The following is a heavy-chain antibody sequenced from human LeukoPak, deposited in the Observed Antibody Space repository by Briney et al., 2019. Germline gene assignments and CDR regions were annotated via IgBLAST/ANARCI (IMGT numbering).Heavy chain of an antibody. CDR2: MNPNSGNT. Sequence: ASVKVSCKASGYTFTSYDINWVRQATGQGLEWMGWMNPNSGNTGYAQKFQGRVTMTRNTSISTAYMELSSLRSEDTAVYYCARHLRAGYSGYDPAYAFDIWGQGTMVTVSS. CDR1: GYTFTSYD. CDR3: ARHLRAGYSGYDPAYAFDI. D-gene: IGHD5-12*01. V-gene: IGHV1-8*01. J-gene: IGHJ3*02.